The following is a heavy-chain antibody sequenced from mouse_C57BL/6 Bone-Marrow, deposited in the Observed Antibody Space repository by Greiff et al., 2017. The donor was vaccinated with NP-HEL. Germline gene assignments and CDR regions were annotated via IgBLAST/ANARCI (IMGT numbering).Heavy chain of an antibody. CDR2: IYPGSGST. V-gene: IGHV1-55*01. Sequence: QVQLQQPGAELVKPGASVKMSCKASGYTFTSYWITWVKQRPGQGLEWIGDIYPGSGSTNYNEKFKSKATLTADKSSSTAYMELRSLTSEDSAVYFCARKGTLYFDYWGQGTTLTVSS. J-gene: IGHJ2*01. CDR3: ARKGTLYFDY. CDR1: GYTFTSYW.